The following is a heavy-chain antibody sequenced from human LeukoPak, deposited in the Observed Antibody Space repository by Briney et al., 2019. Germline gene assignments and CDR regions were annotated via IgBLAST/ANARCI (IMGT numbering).Heavy chain of an antibody. V-gene: IGHV4-59*01. D-gene: IGHD6-6*01. CDR3: ARGVSDKQAYYYYYMYL. CDR1: GGSISSYY. Sequence: SETLSLTCTVSGGSISSYYWSWIRQPPGKGLEWIGYIYYSGSTNYNPSLKSRVTISVDTSKNQFSLKLSSVTAADMAVYYCARGVSDKQAYYYYYMYLWGKGTTVTVSS. J-gene: IGHJ6*03. CDR2: IYYSGST.